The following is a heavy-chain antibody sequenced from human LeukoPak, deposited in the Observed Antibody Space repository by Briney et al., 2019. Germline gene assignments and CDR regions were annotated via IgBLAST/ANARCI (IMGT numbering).Heavy chain of an antibody. D-gene: IGHD6-13*01. CDR2: ISFDGSNK. V-gene: IGHV3-30*04. J-gene: IGHJ4*02. CDR3: AKDSSSWYYFDY. Sequence: GGSLRLSCAASGFTFSSYAMHWVRQAPGKGLEWVAVISFDGSNKYYADSVKGRFTISRDNSKNTLYLQMNSLRAEDTAVYYCAKDSSSWYYFDYWGRGTVVTVSS. CDR1: GFTFSSYA.